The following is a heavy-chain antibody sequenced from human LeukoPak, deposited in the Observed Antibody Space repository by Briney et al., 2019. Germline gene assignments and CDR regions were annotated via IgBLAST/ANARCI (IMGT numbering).Heavy chain of an antibody. J-gene: IGHJ4*02. V-gene: IGHV4-61*02. CDR1: GGSISSGSYY. D-gene: IGHD6-13*01. CDR3: ARDSIAAAGITD. Sequence: PSETLSLTCTVSGGSISSGSYYWSWIRQPAGKGLEWIGRIYTSGSTNYNPSLKSRVTISVDTSKNQFSLKLSSVTAADTAVYYCARDSIAAAGITDWGQGTLVTVSS. CDR2: IYTSGST.